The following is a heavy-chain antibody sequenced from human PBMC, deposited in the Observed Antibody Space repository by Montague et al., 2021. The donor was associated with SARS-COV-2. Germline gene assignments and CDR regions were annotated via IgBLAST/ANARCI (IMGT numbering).Heavy chain of an antibody. Sequence: SETLSLTCAVYGGSIHDYYWTWIRQPPGKGLEWIGHIDHSGTTNYNPSLKSRLTISVDTSKNQLSLKLSSVTAADTAVYYCARGGCRDIGLVVYDRWYCLDVWGQGTPVTVSS. D-gene: IGHD2-8*02. J-gene: IGHJ6*02. CDR2: IDHSGTT. CDR1: GGSIHDYY. V-gene: IGHV4-34*01. CDR3: ARGGCRDIGLVVYDRWYCLDV.